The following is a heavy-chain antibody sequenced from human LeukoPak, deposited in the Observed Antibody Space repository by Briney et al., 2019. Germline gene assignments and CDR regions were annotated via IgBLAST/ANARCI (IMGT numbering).Heavy chain of an antibody. V-gene: IGHV1-69*13. CDR3: ARDYYGSGSYYKPFDY. CDR1: GGTFSSYA. J-gene: IGHJ4*02. CDR2: IIPIFGTA. D-gene: IGHD3-10*01. Sequence: SVKVSCKASGGTFSSYAISWVRQAPAQGLEWMGGIIPIFGTANYAQKFQGRVTITADESTSTAYMELSSLRSEDTAVYYCARDYYGSGSYYKPFDYWGQGTLVTVSS.